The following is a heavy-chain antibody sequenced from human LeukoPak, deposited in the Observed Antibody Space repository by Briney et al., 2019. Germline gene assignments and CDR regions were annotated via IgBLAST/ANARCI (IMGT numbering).Heavy chain of an antibody. J-gene: IGHJ5*02. CDR1: GGSISSYY. CDR3: ARDAAYCGGDCYSNWFDP. D-gene: IGHD2-21*01. CDR2: IYYSGST. Sequence: SETLSLTCTVSGGSISSYYWSWIRQPPGKGLEWIGYIYYSGSTNYNPSLKSRVTISVDTSKNQFSLKLSSVTAADTAVYYCARDAAYCGGDCYSNWFDPWGQGTLVTVSS. V-gene: IGHV4-59*01.